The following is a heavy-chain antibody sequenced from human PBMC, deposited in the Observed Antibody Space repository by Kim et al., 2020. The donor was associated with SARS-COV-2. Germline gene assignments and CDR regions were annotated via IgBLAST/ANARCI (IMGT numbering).Heavy chain of an antibody. D-gene: IGHD5-12*01. J-gene: IGHJ6*02. CDR1: GFTFSSYS. CDR3: ARDLEMATLYYYGMDV. Sequence: GGSLRLSCAASGFTFSSYSMNWVRQAPGKGLEWVSSISSSSSYIYCADSVKGRFTISRDNAKNSLYLQMNSLRAEDTAVYYCARDLEMATLYYYGMDVWGQGTTVTVSS. CDR2: ISSSSSYI. V-gene: IGHV3-21*01.